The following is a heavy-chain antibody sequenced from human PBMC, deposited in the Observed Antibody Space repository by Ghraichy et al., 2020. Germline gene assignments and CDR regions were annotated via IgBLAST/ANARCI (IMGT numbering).Heavy chain of an antibody. V-gene: IGHV4-59*01. CDR3: ARAVAGFPVRGVYLSSYYGMDV. Sequence: SETLSLTCTVSGGSISSYYWSWIRQPPGKGLEWIGYIYYSGSTNYNPSLKSRVTISVDTSKNQFSLKLSSVTAADTAVYYCARAVAGFPVRGVYLSSYYGMDVWGQGTTVTVSS. CDR2: IYYSGST. D-gene: IGHD3-10*01. CDR1: GGSISSYY. J-gene: IGHJ6*02.